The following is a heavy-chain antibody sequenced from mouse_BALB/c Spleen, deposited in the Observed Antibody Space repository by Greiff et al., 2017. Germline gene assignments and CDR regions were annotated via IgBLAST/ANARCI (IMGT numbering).Heavy chain of an antibody. D-gene: IGHD1-1*01. J-gene: IGHJ2*01. V-gene: IGHV5-6-4*01. CDR1: GFTFSSYT. CDR2: ISSGGSYT. CDR3: TIGGTYCNCDY. Sequence: EVKLVESGGGLVKPGGSLKLSCAASGFTFSSYTMSWVRQTPEKRLEWGATISSGGSYTYYPDSVKGRFTISRDNAKNTLYLQMSSLKSEDTAMYYCTIGGTYCNCDYSVQFPTLTVSS.